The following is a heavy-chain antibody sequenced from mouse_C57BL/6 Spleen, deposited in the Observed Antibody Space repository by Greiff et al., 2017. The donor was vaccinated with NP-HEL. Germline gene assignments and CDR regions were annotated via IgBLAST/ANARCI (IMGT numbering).Heavy chain of an antibody. J-gene: IGHJ4*01. CDR2: ISDGGSYT. CDR3: ARDRGSYYAMDY. Sequence: EVHLVESGGGLVKPGGSLKLSCAASGFTFSSYAMSWVRQTPEKRLEWVATISDGGSYTYYPDNVKGRFTISRDNAKNNLYLQMSHLKSEDTAMYYCARDRGSYYAMDYWGQGTSVTVSS. V-gene: IGHV5-4*01. CDR1: GFTFSSYA. D-gene: IGHD1-1*02.